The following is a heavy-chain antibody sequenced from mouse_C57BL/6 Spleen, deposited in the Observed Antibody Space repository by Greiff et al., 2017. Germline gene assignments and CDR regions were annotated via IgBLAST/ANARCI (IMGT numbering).Heavy chain of an antibody. V-gene: IGHV8-8*01. CDR2: IWWDDAK. Sequence: QVTLKVSGPGILQPSQTLSLTCSFSGFSLSTFGMGVGRIRQPSGKGLEWLAHIWWDDAKYYNPALKSRLTITKDTSKNQVFLKNANVDTSDTATYYCARIDGSSYGYAMDYWGQGTSVTVSS. J-gene: IGHJ4*01. CDR1: GFSLSTFGMG. D-gene: IGHD1-1*01. CDR3: ARIDGSSYGYAMDY.